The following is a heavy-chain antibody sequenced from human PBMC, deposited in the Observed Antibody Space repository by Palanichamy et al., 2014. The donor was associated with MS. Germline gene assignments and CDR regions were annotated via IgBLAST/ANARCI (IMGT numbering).Heavy chain of an antibody. CDR2: IFYKGNT. CDR1: GDSISPYY. CDR3: ARALCVGTSPYYYYYMDV. D-gene: IGHD1-26*01. V-gene: IGHV4-59*01. J-gene: IGHJ6*03. Sequence: QVQLQESGPGLVKPSEGLSLTCSVSGDSISPYYWNWIRQPPGKGLEWIGYIFYKGNTNYSPSLKGRVTISVDTSKGQLSLNLSSVTAADTAVYYCARALCVGTSPYYYYYMDVWGQGTTVTVSS.